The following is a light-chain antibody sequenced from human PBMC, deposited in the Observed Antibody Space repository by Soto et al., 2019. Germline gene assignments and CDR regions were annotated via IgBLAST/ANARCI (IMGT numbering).Light chain of an antibody. V-gene: IGKV3-11*01. CDR3: QQRSNWLT. CDR1: QSVGSY. Sequence: EIVLPQSPATLSLSPGERATLSCRASQSVGSYLAWYQQKPGQAPRLLIYDASNRATGIPARFSGSGSGTDFTLTISSLEPEDFAVYYCQQRSNWLTFGGGTKVEIK. CDR2: DAS. J-gene: IGKJ4*01.